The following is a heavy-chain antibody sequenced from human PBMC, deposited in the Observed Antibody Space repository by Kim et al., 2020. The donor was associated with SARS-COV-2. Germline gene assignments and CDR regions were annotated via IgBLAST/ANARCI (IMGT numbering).Heavy chain of an antibody. J-gene: IGHJ5*02. D-gene: IGHD6-13*01. Sequence: NPSLKSRVTISVDTSKNQFSLKLSSVTAADTAVYYCARVAAAGNLGWFDPWGQGTLVTVSS. CDR3: ARVAAAGNLGWFDP. V-gene: IGHV4-59*01.